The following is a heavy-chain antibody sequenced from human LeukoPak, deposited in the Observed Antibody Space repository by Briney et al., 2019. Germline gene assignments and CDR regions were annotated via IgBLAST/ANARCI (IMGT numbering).Heavy chain of an antibody. J-gene: IGHJ4*02. CDR3: ARDHYYDSSGLFGGFDY. D-gene: IGHD3-22*01. Sequence: GGSLRLSCAASGFTFSSYSMNWVRQAPGKGLEWVSSISSSSYIYYADSVKGRFTISRDNAKNSLYLQMNSLRAEDTAVYYCARDHYYDSSGLFGGFDYWGQGTLVTVSS. V-gene: IGHV3-21*01. CDR2: ISSSSYI. CDR1: GFTFSSYS.